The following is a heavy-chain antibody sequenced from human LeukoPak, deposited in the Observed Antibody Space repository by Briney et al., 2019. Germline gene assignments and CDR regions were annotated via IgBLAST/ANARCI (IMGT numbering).Heavy chain of an antibody. J-gene: IGHJ4*02. CDR3: ARGDIVVVPAANDY. V-gene: IGHV3-23*01. CDR1: GFTFSSYA. D-gene: IGHD2-2*01. Sequence: GGSLRLSCAASGFTFSSYAMSWVRQAPGKGLEWVSASSGSGGSTYYADSVKGRFTISRDNAKNSLYLQMNSLRAEDTAVYYCARGDIVVVPAANDYWGQGTLVTVSS. CDR2: SSGSGGST.